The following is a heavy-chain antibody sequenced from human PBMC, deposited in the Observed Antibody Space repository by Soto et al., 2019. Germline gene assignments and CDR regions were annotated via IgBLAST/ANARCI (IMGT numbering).Heavy chain of an antibody. D-gene: IGHD2-15*01. CDR1: GFTFSSYS. J-gene: IGHJ4*02. CDR3: ARTGDCSGGSCYHRRHHDDY. V-gene: IGHV3-48*01. Sequence: EVQLVESGGGLVQPGGSLRLSCAASGFTFSSYSMNWVRQAPGKGLEWVSYISSSSSTIYYADSVKGRFTISRDNAKNSLYLQMNSLRAEDTAVYYCARTGDCSGGSCYHRRHHDDYWGQGTLVTVSS. CDR2: ISSSSSTI.